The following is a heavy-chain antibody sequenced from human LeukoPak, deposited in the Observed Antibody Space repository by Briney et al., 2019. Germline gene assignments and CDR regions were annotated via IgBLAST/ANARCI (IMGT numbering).Heavy chain of an antibody. Sequence: ASVKVSCKASGYSFTTYHIHWVRQAPGQGLEWMGMIKDSGTTIYPQKFQGRVTMTRDTSTSTAYMEVSSLRSEDTAVYYCARESPHTFYFDYWGQGTLVTVSS. D-gene: IGHD3-16*01. CDR3: ARESPHTFYFDY. J-gene: IGHJ4*02. V-gene: IGHV1-46*01. CDR2: IKDSGTT. CDR1: GYSFTTYH.